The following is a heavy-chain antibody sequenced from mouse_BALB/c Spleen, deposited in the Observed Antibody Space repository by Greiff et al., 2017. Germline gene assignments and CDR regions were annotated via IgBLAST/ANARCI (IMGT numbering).Heavy chain of an antibody. J-gene: IGHJ2*01. CDR1: GFNIKDTY. CDR2: IDPANGNT. CDR3: AREDYRYYFDY. Sequence: EVQVVESGAELVKPGASVKLSCTASGFNIKDTYMHWVKQRPEQGLEWIGRIDPANGNTKYDPKFQGKATITADTSSNTAYLQLSSLTSEDTAVYYCAREDYRYYFDYWGQGTTLTVSS. V-gene: IGHV14-3*02. D-gene: IGHD2-14*01.